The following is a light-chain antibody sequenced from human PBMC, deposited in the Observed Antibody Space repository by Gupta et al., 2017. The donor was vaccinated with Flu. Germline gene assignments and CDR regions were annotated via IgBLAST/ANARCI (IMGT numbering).Light chain of an antibody. Sequence: QSALTQPLSASGSPGQSVTISCTGSSSDIGGHNFLSWYQQHPAKAPTLMIYEVTKRPSGVPARFSGSKSGNTASLTVSALQAEDEADYSCSSYAGGDSLVFGGGTKLTVL. CDR3: SSYAGGDSLV. J-gene: IGLJ2*01. CDR1: SSDIGGHNF. V-gene: IGLV2-8*01. CDR2: EVT.